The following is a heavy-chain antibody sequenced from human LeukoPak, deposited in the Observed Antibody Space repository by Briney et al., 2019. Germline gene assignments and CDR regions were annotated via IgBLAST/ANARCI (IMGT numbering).Heavy chain of an antibody. CDR1: GGTFSSFA. CDR3: ARDGRAIS. J-gene: IGHJ5*02. V-gene: IGHV1-69*01. Sequence: SVKVSCKTSGGTFSSFAVNWVRQAPGQGLEWMGGIIPNVGTTSYSQKLQGRVTITADVTTSTVQMELTSLKSEDTAVYYCARDGRAISWGQGTLVTVSS. D-gene: IGHD1-26*01. CDR2: IIPNVGTT.